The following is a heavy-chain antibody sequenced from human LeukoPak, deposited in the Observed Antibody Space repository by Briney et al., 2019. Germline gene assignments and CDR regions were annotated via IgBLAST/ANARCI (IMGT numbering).Heavy chain of an antibody. CDR2: ISYDGSNT. Sequence: GRSLKLSCAAFGFSFDDYAMHWVRQAPGKGLEWVAFISYDGSNTYYADSVKGRFTISRDNSKRTFYLQMNSLRPEDTAVYYCARTDYDSGGFYLYFFDYWGQGTLVTVSS. J-gene: IGHJ4*02. V-gene: IGHV3-30-3*01. CDR1: GFSFDDYA. CDR3: ARTDYDSGGFYLYFFDY. D-gene: IGHD3-22*01.